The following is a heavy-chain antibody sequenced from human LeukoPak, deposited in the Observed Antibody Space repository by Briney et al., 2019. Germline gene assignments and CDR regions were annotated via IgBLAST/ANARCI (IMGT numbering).Heavy chain of an antibody. Sequence: PGGSLRLSCAASGFTVSSNYMSWVRQAPGKGLEWVSVIYSGGSTYYADSVKGRFTISRDNSKNTLYLQMNSLRAEDTAVYYCASSKFTMVRGVTHAFDIWGQGTMVTVSS. CDR2: IYSGGST. CDR1: GFTVSSNY. V-gene: IGHV3-66*01. J-gene: IGHJ3*02. D-gene: IGHD3-10*01. CDR3: ASSKFTMVRGVTHAFDI.